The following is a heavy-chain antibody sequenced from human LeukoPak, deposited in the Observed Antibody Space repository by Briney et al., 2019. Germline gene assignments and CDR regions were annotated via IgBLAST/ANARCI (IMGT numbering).Heavy chain of an antibody. CDR3: ARSRGAPVDY. D-gene: IGHD3-10*01. CDR2: IYHSGST. Sequence: SQTLSLTCAVSGGSISSGGYSWSWIRQPPGKGPEWIGYIYHSGSTYYNPSLKSRVTISVDRSKNQFSLKLSSVTAADTAVYYCARSRGAPVDYWGQGTLVTVSS. V-gene: IGHV4-30-2*01. CDR1: GGSISSGGYS. J-gene: IGHJ4*02.